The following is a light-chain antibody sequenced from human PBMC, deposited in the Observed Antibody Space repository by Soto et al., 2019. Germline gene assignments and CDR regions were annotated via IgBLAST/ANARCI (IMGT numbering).Light chain of an antibody. CDR1: SSNIGSYS. J-gene: IGLJ2*01. CDR3: AAWDDSLNGHVV. Sequence: QAVVTQPPSASGTPGQRVTISCSGSSSNIGSYSVNWYQQLPGTAPKLLIYINSQRPSGVPDRFSGSKSGPSASLAISGLQSEDEADYYCAAWDDSLNGHVVFGGGTKLTVL. V-gene: IGLV1-44*01. CDR2: INS.